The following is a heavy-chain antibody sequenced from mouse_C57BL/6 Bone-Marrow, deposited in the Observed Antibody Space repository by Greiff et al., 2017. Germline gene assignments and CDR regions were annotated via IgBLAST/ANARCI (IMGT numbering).Heavy chain of an antibody. CDR1: GYTFTSYW. J-gene: IGHJ2*01. Sequence: QVQLQQPGAELVMPGASVKLSCKASGYTFTSYWMHWVKQRPGQGLEWIGGIDPSDSYTNYNQKFKGKSTLTVDKSSSTAYMQLSSLTSEDSAVYYCARSVRRYFDYWGQGTTLTVSS. CDR3: ARSVRRYFDY. CDR2: IDPSDSYT. V-gene: IGHV1-69*01.